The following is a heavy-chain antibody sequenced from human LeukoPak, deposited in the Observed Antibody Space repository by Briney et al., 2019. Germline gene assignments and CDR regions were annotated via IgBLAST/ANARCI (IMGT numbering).Heavy chain of an antibody. CDR3: ARRGPAADWFDP. J-gene: IGHJ5*02. Sequence: GESLKISCEASGYSFTNYWIGWVRQMPGKGLEWMGFIYPGDSDTRYNPSFQGQVTISADKSTSTAYLQWNSLKASDTAMYYCARRGPAADWFDPWGQGTLVTVSS. CDR1: GYSFTNYW. V-gene: IGHV5-51*01. CDR2: IYPGDSDT. D-gene: IGHD6-13*01.